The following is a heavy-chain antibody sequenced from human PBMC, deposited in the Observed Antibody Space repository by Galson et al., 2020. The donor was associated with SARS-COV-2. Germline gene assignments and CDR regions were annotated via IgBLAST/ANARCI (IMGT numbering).Heavy chain of an antibody. Sequence: GGSLRLSCEASGFTFYTNAMTWVRQAPGKGLEWVSTISGFGGSTSYAASVKGRFTISRDNFKNTLYLQMNSLGPEDTAVYYCAKGGHFSCFEYWGQGALVTVSS. CDR1: GFTFYTNA. V-gene: IGHV3-23*01. CDR2: ISGFGGST. J-gene: IGHJ4*02. CDR3: AKGGHFSCFEY.